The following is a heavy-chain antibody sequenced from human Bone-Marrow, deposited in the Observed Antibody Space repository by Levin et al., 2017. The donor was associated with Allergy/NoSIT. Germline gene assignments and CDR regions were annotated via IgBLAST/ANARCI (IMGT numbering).Heavy chain of an antibody. J-gene: IGHJ5*02. CDR1: GGSINSGDYF. D-gene: IGHD2-2*01. CDR2: ISYSGST. Sequence: PSETLSLTCIVSGGSINSGDYFWSWIRQSPGQGLEWIGYISYSGSTYYNPSLQSRVTISGDTSKNQFSLKLTSVTAADTALYYCARVRQYSTAPGGFDPWGQGTLVTVSS. CDR3: ARVRQYSTAPGGFDP. V-gene: IGHV4-30-4*01.